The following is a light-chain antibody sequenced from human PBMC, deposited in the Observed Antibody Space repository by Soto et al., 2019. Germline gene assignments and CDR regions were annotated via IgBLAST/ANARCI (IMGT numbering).Light chain of an antibody. CDR1: QSVSSY. V-gene: IGKV3-11*01. CDR3: QQRSNWYT. Sequence: EIVLTQSPATLSLSPGDRATLSCRASQSVSSYLAWYQQKPGQAPRLLIYDASTMATGIPARFSGSGSGTDFTLTISSLEAEVVAVYYCQQRSNWYTFGQGTTLEIK. J-gene: IGKJ2*01. CDR2: DAS.